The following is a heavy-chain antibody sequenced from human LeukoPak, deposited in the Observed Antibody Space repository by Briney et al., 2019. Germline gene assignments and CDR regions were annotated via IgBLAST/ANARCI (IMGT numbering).Heavy chain of an antibody. CDR3: ARGHRQLEV. Sequence: GGSLRLSCVASGFTFSDYYMSWIRQAPGKGLEWVSYIDPSGTTMYYTDSVRGRFTISRDNAKNSLYLQMNGLRAEDTAVYYCARGHRQLEVWGQGTLVTVSS. D-gene: IGHD6-6*01. CDR1: GFTFSDYY. J-gene: IGHJ4*02. CDR2: IDPSGTTM. V-gene: IGHV3-11*01.